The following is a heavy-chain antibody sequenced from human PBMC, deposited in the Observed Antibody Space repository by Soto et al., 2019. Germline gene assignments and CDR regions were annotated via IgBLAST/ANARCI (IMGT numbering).Heavy chain of an antibody. Sequence: VAVIWYDGSNKYYADSVKGRFTISRDNSKNTLYLQMNSLRAEDTAVYYCARDNSYDYIWGSYRYVGYFQHWGQGTLVTVSS. D-gene: IGHD3-16*02. J-gene: IGHJ1*01. V-gene: IGHV3-33*01. CDR2: IWYDGSNK. CDR3: ARDNSYDYIWGSYRYVGYFQH.